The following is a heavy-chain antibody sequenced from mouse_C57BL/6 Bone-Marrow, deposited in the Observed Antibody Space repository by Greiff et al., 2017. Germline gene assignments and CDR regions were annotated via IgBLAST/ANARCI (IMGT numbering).Heavy chain of an antibody. CDR3: ARKDLITTVLGDY. V-gene: IGHV1-75*01. CDR2: IFPGSGST. D-gene: IGHD1-1*01. J-gene: IGHJ2*01. CDR1: GYTFTDYY. Sequence: VMLVESGPELVKPGASVKISCKASGYTFTDYYINWVKQRPGQGLEWIGWIFPGSGSTYYNEKFKGKATLTVDKSSSTAYMLLSSLTSEDSAVYFCARKDLITTVLGDYWGQGTTLTVSS.